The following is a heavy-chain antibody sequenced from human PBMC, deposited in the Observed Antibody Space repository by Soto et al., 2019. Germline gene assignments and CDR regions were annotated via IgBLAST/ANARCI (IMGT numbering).Heavy chain of an antibody. J-gene: IGHJ4*02. Sequence: GGSLRLSCTASGFTFSDYYMSWIRQAPGKGLEWVSYSSNSGTYTKYAASVKGRFSISRDNAKNSLYLQINSLRGDDTATYYCARPGDNYDLLGYWGQGTPVTVSS. CDR1: GFTFSDYY. CDR3: ARPGDNYDLLGY. CDR2: SSNSGTYT. V-gene: IGHV3-11*06. D-gene: IGHD5-12*01.